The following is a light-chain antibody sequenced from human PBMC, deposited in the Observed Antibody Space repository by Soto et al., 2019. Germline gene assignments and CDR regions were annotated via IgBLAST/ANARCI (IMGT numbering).Light chain of an antibody. V-gene: IGKV1-39*01. CDR3: QQSYNMPS. Sequence: EIPLTQSPSSLAASVGDRLTLTCRASRNVSIYLNWYQHKPGKGPTLLIHATSNLQIGVPSRFSGSGAATDFTLTISSLAPEDFRTYYCQQSYNMPSFGQGTRLVIK. J-gene: IGKJ5*01. CDR2: ATS. CDR1: RNVSIY.